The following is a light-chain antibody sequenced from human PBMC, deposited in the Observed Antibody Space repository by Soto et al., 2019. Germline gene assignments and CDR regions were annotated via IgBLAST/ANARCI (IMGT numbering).Light chain of an antibody. Sequence: SALTQPASVSGSPGQSITISCTGTSXDVGAYSYVSWYQQHPGKAPKLIIYDVSDRPSGISSRFSGSKSDNTASLTISGLQAEDEAEYYCSSYTSSTTYVFGTGTKVTVL. CDR2: DVS. CDR3: SSYTSSTTYV. V-gene: IGLV2-14*01. CDR1: SXDVGAYSY. J-gene: IGLJ1*01.